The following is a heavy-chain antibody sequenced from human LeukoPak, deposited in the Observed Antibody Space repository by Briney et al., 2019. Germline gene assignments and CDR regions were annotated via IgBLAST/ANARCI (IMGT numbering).Heavy chain of an antibody. CDR1: GFTFRSYS. V-gene: IGHV3-48*04. CDR3: ARDHNWSFDY. D-gene: IGHD1-20*01. Sequence: TGGSLRLSCAPPGFTFRSYSMNGVRQAPGKGLEWISYITSSSGTICYADSVKGRFTISRDNAKNSLYLQMNSLRAEDTAVYYCARDHNWSFDYWGQGILVTVSS. CDR2: ITSSSGTI. J-gene: IGHJ4*02.